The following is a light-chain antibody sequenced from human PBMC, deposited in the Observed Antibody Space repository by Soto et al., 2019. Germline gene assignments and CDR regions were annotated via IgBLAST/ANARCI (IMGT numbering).Light chain of an antibody. Sequence: QSALTQPPSVSGDPGQRVTISCTGSRSNIGAGYDVPWYQHLPGTAPKLLIYGNSNRPSGVPDRFSGSKSGTSASLAITGIKAEDEADYYCQSYESSLSGVVFGGGTKLTVL. CDR1: RSNIGAGYD. J-gene: IGLJ2*01. CDR2: GNS. CDR3: QSYESSLSGVV. V-gene: IGLV1-40*01.